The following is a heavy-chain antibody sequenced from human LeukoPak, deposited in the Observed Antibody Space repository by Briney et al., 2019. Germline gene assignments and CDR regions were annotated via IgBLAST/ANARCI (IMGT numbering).Heavy chain of an antibody. CDR3: ARGLPDDYYDYVWGSYRGHYFDY. CDR1: GGSFSGYY. J-gene: IGHJ4*02. CDR2: INHGGST. D-gene: IGHD3-16*02. Sequence: SETLSLTCAVYGGSFSGYYWSWIRQPPGKGLEWIGEINHGGSTNYNPSLKSPVTISVDTSKNQFSLKLSSVTAADTAVYYCARGLPDDYYDYVWGSYRGHYFDYWGQGTLVTVSS. V-gene: IGHV4-34*01.